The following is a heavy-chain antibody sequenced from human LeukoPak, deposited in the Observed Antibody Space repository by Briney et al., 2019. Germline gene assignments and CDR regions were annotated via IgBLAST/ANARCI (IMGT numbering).Heavy chain of an antibody. J-gene: IGHJ5*01. CDR1: RFTFSNYA. V-gene: IGHV3-23*01. D-gene: IGHD5-18*01. Sequence: GGSLRLSCAASRFTFSNYAMSWVRQAPGQGLERVSPIGGSGGSTYYADSVKGRFTISRDDSKNTLYLQMNSLRAEDTAVYYCARGQLWFDYWGQGTLVTVSS. CDR3: ARGQLWFDY. CDR2: IGGSGGST.